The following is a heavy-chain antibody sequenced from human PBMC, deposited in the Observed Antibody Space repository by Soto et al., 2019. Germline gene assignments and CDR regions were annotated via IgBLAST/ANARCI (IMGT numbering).Heavy chain of an antibody. D-gene: IGHD6-25*01. J-gene: IGHJ6*02. CDR3: ATALSAGTYYNYRLDV. V-gene: IGHV1-69*14. Sequence: QVHLVQSGAEVKKPGCSVNISCKASGGTFGTYGLNWVRQFPGQGLEWMGGIIPASDTENYAQKFQGRVTITADKSTNIAHMQIDRLTSYDTAVYYCATALSAGTYYNYRLDVWGQGTTVTVS. CDR2: IIPASDTE. CDR1: GGTFGTYG.